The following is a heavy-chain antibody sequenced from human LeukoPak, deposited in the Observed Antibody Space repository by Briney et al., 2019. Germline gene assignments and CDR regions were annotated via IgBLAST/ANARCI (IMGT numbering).Heavy chain of an antibody. CDR3: AIPRGEQRLFFH. CDR2: INHSGST. CDR1: GGSFSGYY. Sequence: SETLSLTCAVYGGSFSGYYWSWIHQPPGKGLEWIGEINHSGSTNYNPSLKSRVTISVDTSKNQFSLKLSPVTAADTAVYYCAIPRGEQRLFFHWGQGTLVTVSS. V-gene: IGHV4-34*01. J-gene: IGHJ4*02. D-gene: IGHD6-25*01.